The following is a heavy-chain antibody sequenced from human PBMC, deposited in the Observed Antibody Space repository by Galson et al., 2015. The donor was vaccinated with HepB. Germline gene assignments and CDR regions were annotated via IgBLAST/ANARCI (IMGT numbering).Heavy chain of an antibody. CDR2: MYPGNSET. V-gene: IGHV5-51*01. CDR3: ARRMAGGAYQGEAFDI. D-gene: IGHD3-16*01. CDR1: GYSFTTYW. J-gene: IGHJ3*02. Sequence: QSGAEVKKPGESLKISCKGSGYSFTTYWIVWVRQMPGKGLEWMGIMYPGNSETRYSPSLQGQFTISADKSINTAYLQWTSLKASDTAMYFCARRMAGGAYQGEAFDIWGQGTMVTVSA.